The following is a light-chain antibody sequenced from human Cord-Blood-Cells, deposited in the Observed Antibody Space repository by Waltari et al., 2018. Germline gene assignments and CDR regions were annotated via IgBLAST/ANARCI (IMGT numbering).Light chain of an antibody. V-gene: IGLV2-14*01. CDR2: DVS. CDR1: SSDVGGSNH. Sequence: QSALTQPASVSGSPGQSLTIPCTGTSSDVGGSNHVPWSQQHPGKAPKLMIYDVSNRPSGVSNRFSGSKSGNTASLTISGLQAEDEADYYCSSYTSSSTYVFGTGTKVTVL. CDR3: SSYTSSSTYV. J-gene: IGLJ1*01.